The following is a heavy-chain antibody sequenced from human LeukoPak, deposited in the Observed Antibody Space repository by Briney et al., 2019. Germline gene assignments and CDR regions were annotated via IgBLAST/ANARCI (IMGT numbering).Heavy chain of an antibody. CDR2: IYYSGST. CDR1: GGSISSYY. V-gene: IGHV4-59*08. D-gene: IGHD3-3*01. Sequence: SETLSLTCTVSGGSISSYYWSWIRQPPGKGLEWIGYIYYSGSTNYNPSLKSRVTISVDTSKNQFSLKLSSATAADTAVYYCARGSRITIFGVAKGAFDIWGRGTMVTVSS. CDR3: ARGSRITIFGVAKGAFDI. J-gene: IGHJ3*02.